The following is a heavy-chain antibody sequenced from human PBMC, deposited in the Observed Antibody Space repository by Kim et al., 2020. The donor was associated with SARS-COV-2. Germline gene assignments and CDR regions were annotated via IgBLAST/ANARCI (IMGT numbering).Heavy chain of an antibody. V-gene: IGHV4-30-2*05. D-gene: IGHD5-18*01. CDR3: ARASTWIQLWSSNWYFDL. J-gene: IGHJ2*01. Sequence: KSRVTIAVDTSKNQFSRKLSSVTAADTAVYYCARASTWIQLWSSNWYFDLWGRGTLVTVSS.